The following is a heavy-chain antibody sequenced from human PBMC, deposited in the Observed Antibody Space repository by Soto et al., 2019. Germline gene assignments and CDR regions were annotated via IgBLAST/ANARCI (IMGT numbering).Heavy chain of an antibody. J-gene: IGHJ3*02. Sequence: GASVKVSCKASGYTFTSYAMHWVRQAPGQRLEWMGWINAGNGNTKYSQKFQGRVTITRDTSASTAYMELSSLRSEDMAVYYCARGAVGDAFDIWGQGTMVTVSS. V-gene: IGHV1-3*01. CDR2: INAGNGNT. D-gene: IGHD1-26*01. CDR3: ARGAVGDAFDI. CDR1: GYTFTSYA.